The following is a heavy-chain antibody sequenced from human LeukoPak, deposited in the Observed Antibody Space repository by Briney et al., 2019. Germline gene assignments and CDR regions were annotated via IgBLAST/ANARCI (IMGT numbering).Heavy chain of an antibody. V-gene: IGHV3-23*01. Sequence: GGSLRLSCVASGFTFSSYGMSWVRQAPGKGLEWVSAISGSGGSTYYADSVKGRFTISRDNSKNTLYLQMNSLRAEDTAVYYCAASGSYYGGYYFDYWGQGTLVTVSS. J-gene: IGHJ4*02. D-gene: IGHD1-26*01. CDR3: AASGSYYGGYYFDY. CDR1: GFTFSSYG. CDR2: ISGSGGST.